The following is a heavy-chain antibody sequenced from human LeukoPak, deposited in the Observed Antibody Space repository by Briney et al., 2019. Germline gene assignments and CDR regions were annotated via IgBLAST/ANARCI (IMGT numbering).Heavy chain of an antibody. CDR2: MNPNSGNT. CDR3: AFSTSCYIMMSVCTNAFDI. CDR1: GYTFTSYD. V-gene: IGHV1-8*03. Sequence: ASVKVSCKASGYTFTSYDINWVRQATGQGLEWIGWMNPNSGNTGYAQKFQGRVTITRNTSISTAYMELSSLRSDDTAVYYCAFSTSCYIMMSVCTNAFDIWGQGTMVTVSS. D-gene: IGHD2-2*02. J-gene: IGHJ3*02.